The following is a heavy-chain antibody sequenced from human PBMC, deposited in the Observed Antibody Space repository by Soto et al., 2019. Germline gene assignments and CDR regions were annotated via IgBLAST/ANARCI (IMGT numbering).Heavy chain of an antibody. V-gene: IGHV3-11*01. Sequence: TGGSLRLSCAASGFTFSYYYMSWIRQAPGKGLEWVSYISSSGSTIYYADSVKGRFTISRDNAKNSLYLQMNSLRDEDTAVYYCASSPHYDFWSGSLGLNWFDPWGQGTLVTVSS. D-gene: IGHD3-3*01. CDR3: ASSPHYDFWSGSLGLNWFDP. CDR2: ISSSGSTI. CDR1: GFTFSYYY. J-gene: IGHJ5*02.